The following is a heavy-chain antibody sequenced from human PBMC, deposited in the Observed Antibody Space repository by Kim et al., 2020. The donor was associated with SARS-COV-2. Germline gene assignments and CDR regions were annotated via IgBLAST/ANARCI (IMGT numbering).Heavy chain of an antibody. Sequence: SETLSLTCAVYGGSLSGYSWNWVRQSPGKGLEWIGEIKHSGGTNYSPSLKSRVTMSIDTSKSLFSLRLTSVTAADSAVYFCARGHVGVVPAPILGLGRFFYYYNMDVWGRGATVTVS. V-gene: IGHV4-34*01. CDR1: GGSLSGYS. D-gene: IGHD3-3*02. CDR3: ARGHVGVVPAPILGLGRFFYYYNMDV. CDR2: IKHSGGT. J-gene: IGHJ6*03.